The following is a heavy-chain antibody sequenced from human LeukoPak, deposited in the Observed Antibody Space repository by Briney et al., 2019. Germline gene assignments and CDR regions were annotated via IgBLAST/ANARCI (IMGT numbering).Heavy chain of an antibody. CDR3: ATSCGYSKYYYGMDV. CDR1: GFTVSSNY. D-gene: IGHD3-22*01. Sequence: GGSLRLSCAASGFTVSSNYMSWVRQAPGKGLEWVSVIYSGGSTYYADSVKGRFTISRHNSKNTLYLQMNSLRAEDTAVYYCATSCGYSKYYYGMDVWGQGTTVTVSS. J-gene: IGHJ6*02. V-gene: IGHV3-53*04. CDR2: IYSGGST.